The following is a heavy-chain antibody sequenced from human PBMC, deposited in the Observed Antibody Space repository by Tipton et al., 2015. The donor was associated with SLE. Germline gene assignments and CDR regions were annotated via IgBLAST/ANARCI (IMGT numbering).Heavy chain of an antibody. J-gene: IGHJ6*03. V-gene: IGHV1-18*01. D-gene: IGHD1-26*01. Sequence: QLVQSGAEVKKPGASVKVSCKTSGYSFSTYGMAWVRLAPGQGLEWMGWISAYNGNTNCAQKLQGRVTMTTDASTSTAYMELRSLRSDDTAVYYCARVGGSYSYYYMDVWGKGTTVTVSS. CDR2: ISAYNGNT. CDR3: ARVGGSYSYYYMDV. CDR1: GYSFSTYG.